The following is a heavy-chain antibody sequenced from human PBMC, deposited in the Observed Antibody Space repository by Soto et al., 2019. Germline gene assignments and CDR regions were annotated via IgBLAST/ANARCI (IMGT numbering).Heavy chain of an antibody. CDR3: ARGLQSAVLDY. Sequence: QVQLQESGPRLVKPSETLSLTCTVSGGSISSYYWSWIRQPPGKGLEWIGYIYYSGSTNYNASLKSRVTISLDTSKNQCPLKLNSVTAADTAMYYCARGLQSAVLDYWGQGTPVTVSS. CDR1: GGSISSYY. CDR2: IYYSGST. D-gene: IGHD3-10*01. V-gene: IGHV4-59*01. J-gene: IGHJ4*02.